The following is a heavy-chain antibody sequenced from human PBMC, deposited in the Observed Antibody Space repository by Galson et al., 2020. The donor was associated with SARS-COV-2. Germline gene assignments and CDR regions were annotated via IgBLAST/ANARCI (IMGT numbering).Heavy chain of an antibody. V-gene: IGHV3-11*04. CDR1: GFTFSDYY. CDR2: ISSSGSTI. J-gene: IGHJ6*03. D-gene: IGHD5-12*01. Sequence: GESLKISCAASGFTFSDYYMSWIRQAPGKGLEWVSYISSSGSTIYYADSVKGRFTISRDNAKNSLYLQMNSLRAEDTAVYYCARSKMATIYYYYYMDVWGKGTTVTISS. CDR3: ARSKMATIYYYYYMDV.